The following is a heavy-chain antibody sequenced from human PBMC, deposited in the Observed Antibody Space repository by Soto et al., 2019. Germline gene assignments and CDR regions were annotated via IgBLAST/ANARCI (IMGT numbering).Heavy chain of an antibody. CDR2: IVPIHDTT. J-gene: IGHJ5*02. CDR3: AADYDGLLS. V-gene: IGHV1-69*01. Sequence: QVQLVQTGAEVKRPGSSVNVSCTASRGTFSNYAILWVRQAPGQGLEWMGGIVPIHDTTDYAQKFQGRVTITADEPSSTAYMDLRSLRSEDTAVYYCAADYDGLLSWGQGTLVTVSS. D-gene: IGHD3-3*01. CDR1: RGTFSNYA.